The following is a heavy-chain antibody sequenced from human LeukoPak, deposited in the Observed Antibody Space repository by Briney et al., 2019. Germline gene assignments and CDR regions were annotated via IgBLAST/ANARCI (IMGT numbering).Heavy chain of an antibody. CDR1: GDSVSSPNW. V-gene: IGHV4-4*02. J-gene: IGHJ5*02. D-gene: IGHD7-27*01. CDR3: ARDQRNWGEFDT. CDR2: IFHSGCS. Sequence: PSETLSLTCVVSGDSVSSPNWWSWVRQSPEKGLEWIGEIFHSGCSNYNPSFKSRLSLSVDKSKNELSLRLVSVTAADTAVYYCARDQRNWGEFDTWGQGTLVIVSS.